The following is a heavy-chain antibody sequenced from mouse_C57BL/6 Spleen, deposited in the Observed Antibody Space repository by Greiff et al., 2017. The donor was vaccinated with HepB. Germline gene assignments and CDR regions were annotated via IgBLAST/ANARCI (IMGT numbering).Heavy chain of an antibody. Sequence: VQLKESGPELVKPGASVKMSCKASGYTFTDYYMHWVKQKPGKGLEWIGEIYPGSGNTYYNEKFKGKATLTADTSSSTAYMQLSSLTSEDSAVYFCAREGDYGAWFAYWGQGTLVTVSA. CDR1: YTFTDYYM. CDR2: YPGSGNTY. V-gene: IGHV1-83*01. J-gene: IGHJ3*01. D-gene: IGHD2-4*01. CDR3: REGDYGAWFAY.